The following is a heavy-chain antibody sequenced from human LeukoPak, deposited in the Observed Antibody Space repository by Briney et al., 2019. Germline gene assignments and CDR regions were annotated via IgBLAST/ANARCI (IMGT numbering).Heavy chain of an antibody. J-gene: IGHJ6*02. Sequence: PGGSLRLSCAASGFTFSSYAMSWIRQAPGKGLEWVSYISSSGSTIYYADSVKGRFTISRDNAKNSLYLQMNSLRADDTAVYYCASDPITIFGVVIYYGMDVWGQGTTVTVSS. D-gene: IGHD3-3*01. CDR1: GFTFSSYA. CDR3: ASDPITIFGVVIYYGMDV. CDR2: ISSSGSTI. V-gene: IGHV3-11*01.